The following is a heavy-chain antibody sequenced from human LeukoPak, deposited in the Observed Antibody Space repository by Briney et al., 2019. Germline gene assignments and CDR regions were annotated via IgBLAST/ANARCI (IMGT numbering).Heavy chain of an antibody. CDR2: ISSNGGST. J-gene: IGHJ6*03. V-gene: IGHV3-64*01. CDR1: GFTFSSYA. D-gene: IGHD3-10*01. CDR3: ARLSLWGSGSHYMDV. Sequence: PGGSLRLSCAASGFTFSSYAMHWVRQAPGKGLEYVSAISSNGGSTYCANSVKGRFTISRDNSKNTLYLQMGSLRAEDMAVYYCARLSLWGSGSHYMDVWGKGTTVTVSS.